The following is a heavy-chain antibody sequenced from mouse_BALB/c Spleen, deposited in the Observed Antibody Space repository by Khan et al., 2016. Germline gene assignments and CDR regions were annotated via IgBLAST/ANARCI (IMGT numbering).Heavy chain of an antibody. CDR1: GYTFTNYW. Sequence: VQLQESGAELVRPGTSVKISCKASGYTFTNYWLGWVKQRPGHGLEWIGDIYPGGDYINYNEKFKGKATLTADTSSSTAYMQLSSLTAEDSAVYFCARSLLRVRTDYWGQGTTLTVSS. CDR3: ARSLLRVRTDY. CDR2: IYPGGDYI. D-gene: IGHD1-2*01. V-gene: IGHV1-63*02. J-gene: IGHJ2*01.